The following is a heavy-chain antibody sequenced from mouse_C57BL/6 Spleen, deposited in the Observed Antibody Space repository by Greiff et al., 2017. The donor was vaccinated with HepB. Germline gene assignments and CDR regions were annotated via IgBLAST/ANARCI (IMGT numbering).Heavy chain of an antibody. V-gene: IGHV1-82*01. CDR3: ARTAPNWDGGGFDY. Sequence: QVQLQQSGPDLVKPGASVKISCKASGYAFSSSWMNWVKQRPGKGLEWIGRIYPGDGDTNYNGKFKGKATLTADKSSSTAYMQLSSLTSEDSAVYFCARTAPNWDGGGFDYWGQGTTLTVSS. CDR2: IYPGDGDT. D-gene: IGHD4-1*01. CDR1: GYAFSSSW. J-gene: IGHJ2*01.